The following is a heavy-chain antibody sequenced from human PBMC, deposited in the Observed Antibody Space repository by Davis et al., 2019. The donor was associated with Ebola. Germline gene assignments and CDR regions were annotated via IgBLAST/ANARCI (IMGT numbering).Heavy chain of an antibody. Sequence: PGGSLRLSCAASGFTFSSYAMSWVRQAPGKGLEWVSYISSSGSTIYYADSVKGRFTISRDNAKNSLYLQMNSLRAEDTAVYYCARDTAARPLYYYGMDVWGQGTTVTVSS. CDR1: GFTFSSYA. V-gene: IGHV3-48*03. CDR3: ARDTAARPLYYYGMDV. J-gene: IGHJ6*02. D-gene: IGHD6-6*01. CDR2: ISSSGSTI.